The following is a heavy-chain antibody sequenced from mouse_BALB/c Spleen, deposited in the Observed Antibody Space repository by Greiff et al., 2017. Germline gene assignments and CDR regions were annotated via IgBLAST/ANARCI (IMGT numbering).Heavy chain of an antibody. CDR2: ISSGSSTI. D-gene: IGHD4-1*01. CDR1: GFTFSSFG. Sequence: EVQGVESGGGLVQPGGSRKLSCAASGFTFSSFGMHWVRQAPEKGLEWVAYISSGSSTIYYADTVKGRFTISRDNPKNTLFLLMTSLRSEDTAMYYCARAKLGGPYYFDYWGQGTTLTVSS. J-gene: IGHJ2*01. V-gene: IGHV5-17*02. CDR3: ARAKLGGPYYFDY.